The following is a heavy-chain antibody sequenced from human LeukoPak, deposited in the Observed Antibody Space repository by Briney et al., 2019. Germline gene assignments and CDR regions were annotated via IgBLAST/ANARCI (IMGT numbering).Heavy chain of an antibody. CDR3: ARVGPLTRGFDY. D-gene: IGHD1-1*01. V-gene: IGHV4-59*01. CDR2: IYYSGST. CDR1: GGSISGYY. Sequence: SETLSLTCTVSGGSISGYYWSWIRQSPGKGLEWIGYIYYSGSTNYNPSLKSRVTISVDTSKNQFSLKLSSVTAADTAVYYCARVGPLTRGFDYWGQGTLVTVSS. J-gene: IGHJ4*02.